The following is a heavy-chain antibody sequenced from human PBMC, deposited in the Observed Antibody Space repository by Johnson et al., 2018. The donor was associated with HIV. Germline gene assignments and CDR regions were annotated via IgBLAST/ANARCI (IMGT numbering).Heavy chain of an antibody. CDR3: ASDLQGRDAFDI. V-gene: IGHV3-64*04. Sequence: QVQLVESGGSVVQPGRSLRLSCAASGFTFSSYALHWVRQAPGKGLEWVAAMSGSGGSTCYADSVKGRFTISRDNSKSTLYLQMNSLGVEDTAVYYCASDLQGRDAFDIWGQGTVVTVSS. CDR2: MSGSGGST. CDR1: GFTFSSYA. J-gene: IGHJ3*02.